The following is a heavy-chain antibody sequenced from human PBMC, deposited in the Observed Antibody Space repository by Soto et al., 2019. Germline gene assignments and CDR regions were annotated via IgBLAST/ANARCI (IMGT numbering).Heavy chain of an antibody. CDR3: ARGEDIVGVPAPPR. V-gene: IGHV3-7*01. D-gene: IGHD2-2*01. Sequence: GGSLRLSCAASGFTFSSYGMNWVRQAPGKGLEWVASIKQDGSEKYYVDSVKGRFTISRDNAKNSLYLQMNSLRGEDTVVYYCARGEDIVGVPAPPRWGQGTLLTVSS. CDR2: IKQDGSEK. CDR1: GFTFSSYG. J-gene: IGHJ1*01.